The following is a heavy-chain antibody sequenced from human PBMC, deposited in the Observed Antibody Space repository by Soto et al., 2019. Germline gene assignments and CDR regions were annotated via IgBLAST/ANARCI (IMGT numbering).Heavy chain of an antibody. V-gene: IGHV5-51*01. J-gene: IGHJ4*02. CDR3: ARKSSADSPMAI. CDR2: IFPGDSDT. CDR1: GDSFSNFW. D-gene: IGHD6-25*01. Sequence: GESLKISCKASGDSFSNFWIGGVRQMPGKGLEWMGIIFPGDSDTRYSPSFQGQVTISADKSFTTAFLQWSSLKASDTAMYYCARKSSADSPMAIWGQGTLVTVSS.